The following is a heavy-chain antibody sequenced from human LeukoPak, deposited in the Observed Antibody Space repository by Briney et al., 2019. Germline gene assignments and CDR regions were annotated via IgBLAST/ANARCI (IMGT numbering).Heavy chain of an antibody. V-gene: IGHV5-51*01. J-gene: IGHJ3*01. CDR2: IYLRDSDT. CDR1: GYSFISYW. CDR3: ARPRDDAFDV. Sequence: GESLKISCKGSGYSFISYWIGWVRQMPGKGLEWMGVIYLRDSDTRYSPSFQGQVTISADKSISTVYLQWSSLKASDTAMYYCARPRDDAFDVWGQGTMVTVSS.